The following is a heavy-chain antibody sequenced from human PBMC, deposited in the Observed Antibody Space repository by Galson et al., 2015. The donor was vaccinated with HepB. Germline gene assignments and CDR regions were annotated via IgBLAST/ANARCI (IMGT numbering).Heavy chain of an antibody. J-gene: IGHJ4*02. Sequence: SLRLSCAASGFTFSRYAMHWVRQAPGKGLEWVAIISYDGSNKYNADSLKGRFTISRDNSKNTLYLQMNSLRADDTAVYYCARPIVVVPDAPSAFDYWGQGTLVTVSS. V-gene: IGHV3-30-3*01. CDR1: GFTFSRYA. CDR3: ARPIVVVPDAPSAFDY. CDR2: ISYDGSNK. D-gene: IGHD2-2*01.